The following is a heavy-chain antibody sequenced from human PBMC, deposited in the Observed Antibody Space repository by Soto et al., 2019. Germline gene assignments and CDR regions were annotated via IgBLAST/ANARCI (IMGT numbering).Heavy chain of an antibody. CDR2: IYYSGST. CDR3: GTMPIVVEPAPQDV. Sequence: TLSLTCTVSGGSISSGDYYWSWIRQPPGKGLEWIGYIYYSGSTSYNASLKSRTSISADPSNNQFSLKLHSLTAADTAVYFCGTMPIVVEPAPQDVWGPGTSVTVYS. CDR1: GGSISSGDYY. J-gene: IGHJ6*02. D-gene: IGHD2-2*01. V-gene: IGHV4-30-4*01.